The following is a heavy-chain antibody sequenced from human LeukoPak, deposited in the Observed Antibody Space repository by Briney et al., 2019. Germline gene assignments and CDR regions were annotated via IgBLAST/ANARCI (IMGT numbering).Heavy chain of an antibody. V-gene: IGHV3-74*01. D-gene: IGHD6-6*01. CDR2: IHTDGSIT. CDR3: AREASYTSTSDY. J-gene: IGHJ4*02. Sequence: GGSLRLSCAASGFTFSSYWMHWVRQAPGKGLVWVSRIHTDGSITRYADSVKGRFTISRDNAKNTLFLQMNSLRAEDTAVYYCAREASYTSTSDYWGQGTLVTVSS. CDR1: GFTFSSYW.